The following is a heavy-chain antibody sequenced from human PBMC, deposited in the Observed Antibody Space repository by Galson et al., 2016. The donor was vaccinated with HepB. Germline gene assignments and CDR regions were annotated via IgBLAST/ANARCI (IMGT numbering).Heavy chain of an antibody. CDR1: GFTFSRFG. D-gene: IGHD7-27*01. Sequence: SLRLSCAASGFTFSRFGMDWVRQAPGKGLEWVASINYNGDYIYYADSLRCRFTISRDNVKNSLYLQMSSLTADDTAVYYCAREPWGQANGPLEYWGLGALVTVSS. CDR3: AREPWGQANGPLEY. CDR2: INYNGDYI. J-gene: IGHJ4*02. V-gene: IGHV3-21*01.